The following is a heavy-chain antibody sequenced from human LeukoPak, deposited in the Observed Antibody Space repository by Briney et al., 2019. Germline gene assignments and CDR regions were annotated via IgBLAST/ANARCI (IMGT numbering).Heavy chain of an antibody. V-gene: IGHV3-33*01. J-gene: IGHJ4*02. Sequence: PGGSLRLSCAASGFTFSSYGMHWVRQAPGKGLEWGAVIWYDGSNKYYADSVKGRFTISRDNSKNTLYLQMNSLRAEDTAVYYCARNRIAVAGTSFIDYWGQGTLVTVSS. CDR3: ARNRIAVAGTSFIDY. D-gene: IGHD6-19*01. CDR1: GFTFSSYG. CDR2: IWYDGSNK.